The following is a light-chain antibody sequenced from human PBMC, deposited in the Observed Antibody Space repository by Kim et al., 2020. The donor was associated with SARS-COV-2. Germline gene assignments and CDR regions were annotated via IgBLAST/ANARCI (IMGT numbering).Light chain of an antibody. CDR3: CSYAGSSTWV. CDR1: ISDVGSYNL. Sequence: QSVLTQPASVSGSPGQSITISCTGTISDVGSYNLVSWYQQHPGKAPKLMIYEGSKRPSGVSNRFSGSKSGNTASLTISGLQAEDEADYYCCSYAGSSTWVFGGGTQLTVL. V-gene: IGLV2-23*01. J-gene: IGLJ3*02. CDR2: EGS.